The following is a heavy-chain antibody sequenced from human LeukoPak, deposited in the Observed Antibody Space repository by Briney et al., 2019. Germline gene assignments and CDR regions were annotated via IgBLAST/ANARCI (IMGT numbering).Heavy chain of an antibody. V-gene: IGHV3-66*02. CDR2: IYTAGET. CDR3: ASEGD. CDR1: GFTVSNNY. D-gene: IGHD3-16*01. Sequence: GGSLRLSCVVSGFTVSNNYMSWVRQAPGKGLEWVSVIYTAGETYYADSVKGRFTISRDISKNTVYLQMNSLRADDTAMYYCASEGDWGQGTLDTVSS. J-gene: IGHJ4*02.